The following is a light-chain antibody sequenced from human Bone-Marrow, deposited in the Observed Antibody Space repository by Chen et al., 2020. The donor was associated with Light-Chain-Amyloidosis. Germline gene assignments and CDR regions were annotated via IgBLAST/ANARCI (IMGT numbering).Light chain of an antibody. J-gene: IGLJ2*01. CDR1: DLPTKY. CDR3: QSADSSGTYEVI. CDR2: RDT. Sequence: SYELTQPPSVSVSPGQTATITCSGDDLPTKYDNWYQQKPGQAPVLVIHRDTERPSGISERFSGSSSGTTDTLTISGVQAEDEADYHCQSADSSGTYEVIFGGGTKLTVL. V-gene: IGLV3-25*03.